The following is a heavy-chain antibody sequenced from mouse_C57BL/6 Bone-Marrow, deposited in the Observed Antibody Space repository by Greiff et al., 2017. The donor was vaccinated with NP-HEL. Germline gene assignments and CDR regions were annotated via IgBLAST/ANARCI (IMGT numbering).Heavy chain of an antibody. Sequence: EVKLVESGGGLVQPGGSLKLSCAASGFTFSDYYMYWVRQTPEKRLEWVAYISNGGGSTYYPDTVKGRFTISRDNAKNTLYLQMRRLKSEDTAMYYCARLGDVDAMDYWGQGTSVTVSS. CDR3: ARLGDVDAMDY. J-gene: IGHJ4*01. V-gene: IGHV5-12*01. CDR1: GFTFSDYY. CDR2: ISNGGGST. D-gene: IGHD3-1*01.